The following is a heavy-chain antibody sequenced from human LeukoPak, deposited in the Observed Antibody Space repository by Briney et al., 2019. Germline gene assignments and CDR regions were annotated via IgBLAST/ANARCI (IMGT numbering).Heavy chain of an antibody. D-gene: IGHD6-13*01. V-gene: IGHV3-23*01. CDR1: GFTFSSYA. CDR3: VRLDPHSSSWFHGAFEI. J-gene: IGHJ3*02. CDR2: ISGSGGST. Sequence: GGSLRLSCAASGFTFSSYAMSWVRQAPGKGLEWVSAISGSGGSTYYADSVKGRFTISRDNSKNTLYLQMNSLRCEDTAFYYCVRLDPHSSSWFHGAFEIWGQGTMVTVSS.